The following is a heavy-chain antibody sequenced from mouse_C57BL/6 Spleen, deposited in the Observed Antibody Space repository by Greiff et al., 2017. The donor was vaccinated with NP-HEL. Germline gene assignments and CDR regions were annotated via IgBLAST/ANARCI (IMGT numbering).Heavy chain of an antibody. CDR3: ARRTTGTGAMDY. CDR2: ISSGSSTI. D-gene: IGHD4-1*01. V-gene: IGHV5-17*01. CDR1: GFTFSDYG. J-gene: IGHJ4*01. Sequence: EVMLVESGGGLVKPGGSLKLSCAASGFTFSDYGMHWFRQAPEKGLEWVAYISSGSSTIYYADTVKGRFTISRENAKNTLYLQMTSLRSEDTAMYYCARRTTGTGAMDYWGQGTSVTVSS.